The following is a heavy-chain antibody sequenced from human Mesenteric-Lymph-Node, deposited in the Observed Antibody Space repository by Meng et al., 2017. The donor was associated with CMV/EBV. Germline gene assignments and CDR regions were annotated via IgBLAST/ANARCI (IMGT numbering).Heavy chain of an antibody. J-gene: IGHJ4*02. V-gene: IGHV2-5*01. CDR2: IHWNDDK. CDR3: AQHDSGYAWWY. Sequence: SGPTLVKPTQTLTLTCTFSGLSLTTSGVGVGWIRQPPGQALEWLELIHWNDDKRYSPSLKTRVTVTKDTSKNHVVLTMTNMDPVDTATYYCAQHDSGYAWWYWGQGTLVTVSS. D-gene: IGHD5-12*01. CDR1: GLSLTTSGVG.